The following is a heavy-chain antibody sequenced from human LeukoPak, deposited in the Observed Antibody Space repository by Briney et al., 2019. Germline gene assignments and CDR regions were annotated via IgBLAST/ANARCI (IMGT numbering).Heavy chain of an antibody. V-gene: IGHV1-69*13. CDR3: ARDEGLEIDSSSNPSPGAFDI. Sequence: VASVKVSCKASGGTFSSYAISWVRQAPGQGLEWMGGIIPIFGTANYAQKFQGRVTITADESTSTAYMELSSLRSEDTAVYYCARDEGLEIDSSSNPSPGAFDIWGQGTMVTVSS. D-gene: IGHD6-6*01. CDR2: IIPIFGTA. CDR1: GGTFSSYA. J-gene: IGHJ3*02.